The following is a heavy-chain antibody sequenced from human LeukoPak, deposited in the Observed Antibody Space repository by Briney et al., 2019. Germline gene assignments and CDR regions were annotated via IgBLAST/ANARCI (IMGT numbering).Heavy chain of an antibody. Sequence: PGGSLRLSCAASGFTFSNACMSWVRQAPGKGLEWVSFISRSGDTIYYADSVKGRFTISRDNAENSVYLQINSLRAEDTAVYYCARDLYDSSADYWGQGTLVTVSS. CDR3: ARDLYDSSADY. V-gene: IGHV3-11*04. CDR1: GFTFSNAC. CDR2: ISRSGDTI. D-gene: IGHD3-22*01. J-gene: IGHJ4*02.